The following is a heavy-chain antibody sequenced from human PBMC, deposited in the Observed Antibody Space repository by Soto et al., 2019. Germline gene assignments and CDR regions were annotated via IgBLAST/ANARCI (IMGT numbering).Heavy chain of an antibody. Sequence: QVQLQESGPGLVKPSGTLSLTCAVSGASIISENWWTWVRQSPGKGLEWIGEIHHTGSTTYNPSLDSRVTMSVDNSKNHFSLILSSVTAADTALYYCAKSWELRRGFASWGQGTLVTVSS. CDR2: IHHTGST. J-gene: IGHJ4*02. CDR1: GASIISENW. CDR3: AKSWELRRGFAS. V-gene: IGHV4-4*02. D-gene: IGHD1-26*01.